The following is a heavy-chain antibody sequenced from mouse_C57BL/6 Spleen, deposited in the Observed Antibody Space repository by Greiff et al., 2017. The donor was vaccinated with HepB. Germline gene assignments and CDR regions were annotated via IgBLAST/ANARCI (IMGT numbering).Heavy chain of an antibody. Sequence: QVQLKQPGAELVKPGASVKLSCKASGYTFTSYWMHWVKQRPGQGLEWIGMIHPNSGSTNYNEKFKSKATLTVDKSSSTAYMQLSSLTSEDSAVYFCAREGVYAVGFWGEGSLGTVSA. D-gene: IGHD1-1*01. J-gene: IGHJ3*01. CDR2: IHPNSGST. CDR3: AREGVYAVGF. CDR1: GYTFTSYW. V-gene: IGHV1-64*01.